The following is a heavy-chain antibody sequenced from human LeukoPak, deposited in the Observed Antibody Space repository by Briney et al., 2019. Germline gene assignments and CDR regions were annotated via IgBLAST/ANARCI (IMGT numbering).Heavy chain of an antibody. CDR3: AKDKNYDFWNGQFDY. CDR2: LSWNSGNI. V-gene: IGHV3-9*01. Sequence: QPGGSLRLSCEASGFIFYDYAIHWVRQAPGKGLEWVSGLSWNSGNIGYADSVKGRFTISRDNAKNSLYLQMNSLRAEDTALYFCAKDKNYDFWNGQFDYWGQGTPVTVSS. D-gene: IGHD3-3*01. J-gene: IGHJ4*02. CDR1: GFIFYDYA.